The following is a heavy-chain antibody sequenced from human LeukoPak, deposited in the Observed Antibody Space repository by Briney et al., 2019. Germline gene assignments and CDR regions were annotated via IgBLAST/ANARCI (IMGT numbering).Heavy chain of an antibody. CDR3: AGAYCGGDCYSGRAFDI. CDR2: VYHSGST. CDR1: GVSFSGYY. J-gene: IGHJ3*02. D-gene: IGHD2-21*02. V-gene: IGHV4-34*01. Sequence: SETLSLTCAVYGVSFSGYYWSWIRQPPGKGLEWIGEVYHSGSTNYNPPLKSRVTISVDKSKNQFSLKLSSVTAADTAVYYCAGAYCGGDCYSGRAFDIWGQGTMVTVSS.